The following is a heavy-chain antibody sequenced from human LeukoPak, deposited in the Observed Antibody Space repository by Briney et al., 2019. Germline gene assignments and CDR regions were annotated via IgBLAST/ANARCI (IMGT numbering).Heavy chain of an antibody. J-gene: IGHJ1*01. Sequence: GESLKISCKGSGYSFTSYWIGWVRQMPGKGLEWMGIIYPGDSDTRYSPSFQGQVTISADRSITTAYLQWSSLKASDTAMYYCAISRRYNGLTHGAENFQHCGQGTLVTVSS. CDR1: GYSFTSYW. V-gene: IGHV5-51*01. CDR3: AISRRYNGLTHGAENFQH. D-gene: IGHD1-1*01. CDR2: IYPGDSDT.